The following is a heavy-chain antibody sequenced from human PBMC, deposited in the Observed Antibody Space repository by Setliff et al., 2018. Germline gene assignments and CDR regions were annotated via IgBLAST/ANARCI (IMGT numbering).Heavy chain of an antibody. Sequence: ASAKVPCKASGYTFTSYYMHCVRQAPGQGLEWMGIINPSGGSTSYAQKFQGRVTMTRNTSTSTVHMRLISLRSEDTAVYYCARDPTTYYDILTGSSSRRYGMDVWGQGTTVTVSS. J-gene: IGHJ6*02. V-gene: IGHV1-46*01. D-gene: IGHD3-9*01. CDR2: INPSGGST. CDR1: GYTFTSYY. CDR3: ARDPTTYYDILTGSSSRRYGMDV.